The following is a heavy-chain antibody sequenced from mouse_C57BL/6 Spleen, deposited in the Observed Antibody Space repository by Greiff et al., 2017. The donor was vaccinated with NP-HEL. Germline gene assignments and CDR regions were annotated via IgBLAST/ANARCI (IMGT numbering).Heavy chain of an antibody. CDR1: GYTFTSYW. D-gene: IGHD1-1*01. Sequence: QVQLKQPGAELVRPGSSVKLSCKASGYTFTSYWMDWVKQRPGQGLEWIGNIYPSDSETHYNQKFKDKATLTVDKSSSTAYMQLSSLTSEDSAVYYCAREGFTTVVARSMDYWGQGTSVTVSS. V-gene: IGHV1-61*01. J-gene: IGHJ4*01. CDR2: IYPSDSET. CDR3: AREGFTTVVARSMDY.